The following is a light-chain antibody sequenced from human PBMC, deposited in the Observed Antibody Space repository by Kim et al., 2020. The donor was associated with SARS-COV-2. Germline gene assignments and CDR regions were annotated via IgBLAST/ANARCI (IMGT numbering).Light chain of an antibody. CDR2: GAS. Sequence: EIVMTQSPATLSVPPGDRATLSCRASQSIDTNLAWYQQKPGQAPRLVIYGASTRATGIPARFSGSGSGTEFTLTISSLQSEDFAVYFCQQSNNWPQTFGQGTKVDIK. CDR3: QQSNNWPQT. J-gene: IGKJ1*01. V-gene: IGKV3-15*01. CDR1: QSIDTN.